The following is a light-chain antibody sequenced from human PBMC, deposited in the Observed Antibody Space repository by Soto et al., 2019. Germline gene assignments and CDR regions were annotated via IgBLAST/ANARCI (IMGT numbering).Light chain of an antibody. CDR3: SSYPSSETHVL. J-gene: IGLJ2*01. CDR2: DVS. V-gene: IGLV2-14*03. CDR1: SSDVGYYNS. Sequence: QSALTQPASVSGSPGQSITISCTGTSSDVGYYNSVSWYQRHPGKVPKLIIYDVSSRPSGVSNRFSDFKSGNTASLTISGLQAEDEADYYCSSYPSSETHVLFGGGTKLTVL.